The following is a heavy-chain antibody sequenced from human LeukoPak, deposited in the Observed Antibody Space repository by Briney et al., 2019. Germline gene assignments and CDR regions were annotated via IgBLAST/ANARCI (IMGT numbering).Heavy chain of an antibody. D-gene: IGHD6-19*01. CDR3: ARDGGWYKRGLDYYYYYMDV. Sequence: ETLSLTCTVSGGSISNKYWSWIRQPPGKGLEWVCRINANGASTAYADSVKGRFTISRDNAKNSLYLQMNSLRAEDTALYYCARDGGWYKRGLDYYYYYMDVWGKGTTVTVSS. CDR1: GGSISNKY. J-gene: IGHJ6*03. CDR2: INANGAST. V-gene: IGHV3-20*04.